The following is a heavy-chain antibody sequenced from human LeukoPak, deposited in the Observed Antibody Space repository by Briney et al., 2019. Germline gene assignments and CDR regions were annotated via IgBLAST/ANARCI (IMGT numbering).Heavy chain of an antibody. Sequence: GGSLRLSCAASGFTFSSYGMHWVRQAPGKGLEWVAFIRYDGSNKYYADSVKGRFTISRDNSKNTLYLQMNSLRADDTAVYYCAREVPTALNWFDPWGQGTLVTVSS. D-gene: IGHD2-2*01. V-gene: IGHV3-30*02. CDR1: GFTFSSYG. CDR3: AREVPTALNWFDP. CDR2: IRYDGSNK. J-gene: IGHJ5*02.